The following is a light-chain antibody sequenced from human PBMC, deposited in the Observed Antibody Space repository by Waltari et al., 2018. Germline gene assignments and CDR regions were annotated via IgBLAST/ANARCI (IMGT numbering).Light chain of an antibody. CDR2: TDT. Sequence: ELTQPPSVSVSPGQTARITCAGDALPKHYGYWYQRSQGQAPVLVMYTDTERPSGYPERFYGSRSGKTVTLTISVVQAEDEADYYCHSADSSCLFYVFGTGTKVTVL. J-gene: IGLJ1*01. CDR3: HSADSSCLFYV. CDR1: ALPKHY. V-gene: IGLV3-25*03.